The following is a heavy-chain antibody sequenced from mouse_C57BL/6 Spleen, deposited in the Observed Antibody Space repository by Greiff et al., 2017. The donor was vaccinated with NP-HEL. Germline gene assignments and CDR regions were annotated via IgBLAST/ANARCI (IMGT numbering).Heavy chain of an antibody. Sequence: VQLQQSGAELVKPGASVKLSCKASGYTFTSYWMHWVKQRPGRGLEWIGRIDPNSGGTKYNEKFKSKATLTVDKPSSTAYMQLSSLTSEDSAVYYCARRGGVVAKEDYFDDWGQGTTLTVSS. D-gene: IGHD1-1*01. V-gene: IGHV1-72*01. CDR1: GYTFTSYW. CDR2: IDPNSGGT. J-gene: IGHJ2*01. CDR3: ARRGGVVAKEDYFDD.